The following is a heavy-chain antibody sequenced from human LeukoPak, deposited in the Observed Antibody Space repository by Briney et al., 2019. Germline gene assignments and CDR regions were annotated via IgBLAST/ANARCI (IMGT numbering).Heavy chain of an antibody. V-gene: IGHV4-59*01. D-gene: IGHD2/OR15-2a*01. CDR2: GYYSGTT. Sequence: PSETLSLTCTVSGGLNGNYFWRRIRQPPGKGLEWIGYGYYSGTTNYKPSLKSRATISVDSSQNQFSLKLTSVTAADTAVYYCARGRDSTVFPLGYWGQGTLVVVSS. CDR3: ARGRDSTVFPLGY. CDR1: GGLNGNYF. J-gene: IGHJ4*02.